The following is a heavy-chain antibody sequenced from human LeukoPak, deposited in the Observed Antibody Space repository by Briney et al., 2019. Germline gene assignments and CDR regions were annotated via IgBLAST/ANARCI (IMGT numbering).Heavy chain of an antibody. CDR1: GYTFTSYG. J-gene: IGHJ5*02. D-gene: IGHD3-10*01. Sequence: ASVKVSCKASGYTFTSYGISWVRQAPGQGLEWMGWISAYNGNTNYAQKLQGRVTMTTDTSTSTAYMDLRSLRSDDTAVYYCARDEYYGSGSYYNAHWFDPWGQGTLVPSPQ. CDR2: ISAYNGNT. CDR3: ARDEYYGSGSYYNAHWFDP. V-gene: IGHV1-18*01.